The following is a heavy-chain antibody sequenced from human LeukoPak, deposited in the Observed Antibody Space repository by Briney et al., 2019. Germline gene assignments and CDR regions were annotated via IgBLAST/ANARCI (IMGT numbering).Heavy chain of an antibody. CDR3: AREEYYYDSSGYYLHDAFDI. Sequence: SETLSLTCTVSGGSISSGGYYWSWIRQHPGKGLEWIGYIYYSGSTYYNPSLKSRVTISEDTSKNQFSLELSSVTAADTAVYYCAREEYYYDSSGYYLHDAFDIWGQGTMVTVSS. CDR1: GGSISSGGYY. J-gene: IGHJ3*02. D-gene: IGHD3-22*01. V-gene: IGHV4-31*03. CDR2: IYYSGST.